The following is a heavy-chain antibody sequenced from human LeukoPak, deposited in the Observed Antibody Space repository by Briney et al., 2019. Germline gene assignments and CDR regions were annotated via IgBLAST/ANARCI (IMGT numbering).Heavy chain of an antibody. V-gene: IGHV3-21*01. Sequence: GGSLRLSCVDSGFTFSTYSMNWVRQAPGKGLEWVSSISSSSSYIYYGDSVKGRFTISRDNAKNSLYLQMNSLRAEDTAVYYCASRSRSFFDYWGQGTLVTVSS. D-gene: IGHD3-10*01. J-gene: IGHJ4*02. CDR3: ASRSRSFFDY. CDR1: GFTFSTYS. CDR2: ISSSSSYI.